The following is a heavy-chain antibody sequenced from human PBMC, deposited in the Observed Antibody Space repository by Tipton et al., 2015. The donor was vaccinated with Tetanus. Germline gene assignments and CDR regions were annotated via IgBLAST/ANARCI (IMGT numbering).Heavy chain of an antibody. D-gene: IGHD2-21*02. J-gene: IGHJ4*02. CDR3: AMGLAPHCRGGDCYPGGADYY. CDR2: IYYSGST. V-gene: IGHV4-31*03. Sequence: TLSLTCTVSGGSISSGGYYWSWIRQHPGKGLEWIGYIYYSGSTYYNPSLKSRVTISVDTSKNQFSLKLSSVTAADTAVYYCAMGLAPHCRGGDCYPGGADYYWGQGTLVTVSS. CDR1: GGSISSGGYY.